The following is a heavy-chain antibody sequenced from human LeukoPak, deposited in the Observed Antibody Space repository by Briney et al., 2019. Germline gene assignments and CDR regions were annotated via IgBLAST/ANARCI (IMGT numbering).Heavy chain of an antibody. CDR1: GGSISSGGYY. CDR3: ARGMYSSRLYNWFDP. CDR2: IYYSGST. D-gene: IGHD6-13*01. V-gene: IGHV4-31*03. Sequence: PSETLSLTCTVSGGSISSGGYYCSWIRQHPGKGLEWIGYIYYSGSTYYNPSLKSRVTISVDTSKNQFSLQMSSVPDADTAVYYCARGMYSSRLYNWFDPWGQGTLVTVSS. J-gene: IGHJ5*02.